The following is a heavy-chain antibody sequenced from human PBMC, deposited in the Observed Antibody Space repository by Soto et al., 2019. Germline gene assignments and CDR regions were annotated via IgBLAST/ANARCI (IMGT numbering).Heavy chain of an antibody. V-gene: IGHV2-5*02. CDR2: IYWDDDK. J-gene: IGHJ4*02. CDR3: AHCPQLVPDFDY. D-gene: IGHD6-6*01. Sequence: QITLKESGPTLVKPTQTLTLTCTFSGFSLSTSGVGVGWIRQPPGKALEWLALIYWDDDKRYSPSLKSRLTITKDTSKNQVVLTMTNMDTVDTATYYCAHCPQLVPDFDYWGQGTLVTVSS. CDR1: GFSLSTSGVG.